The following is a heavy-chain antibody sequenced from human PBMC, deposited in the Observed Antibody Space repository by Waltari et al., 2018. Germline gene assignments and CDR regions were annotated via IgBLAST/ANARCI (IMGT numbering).Heavy chain of an antibody. CDR2: IYSGGST. V-gene: IGHV3-53*02. CDR3: ARDSVVVVPAARAEYYGMDV. J-gene: IGHJ6*02. CDR1: GFTVSSNY. Sequence: EVQLVETGGGLIQPGGSLRLSCAASGFTVSSNYMSWVRQAPGKGLEWVSVIYSGGSTYYADSVKGRFTISRDNSKNTLYLQMNSLRAEDTAVYYCARDSVVVVPAARAEYYGMDVWGQGTTVTVSS. D-gene: IGHD2-2*01.